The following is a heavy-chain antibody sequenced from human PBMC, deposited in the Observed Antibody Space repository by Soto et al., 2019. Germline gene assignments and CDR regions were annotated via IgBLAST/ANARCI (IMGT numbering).Heavy chain of an antibody. J-gene: IGHJ5*02. V-gene: IGHV4-4*07. CDR3: ARGRGIMITFGGVTNWFDP. D-gene: IGHD3-16*01. CDR1: GGSISSYY. CDR2: IYTSGST. Sequence: SETLSLTCTVSGGSISSYYWSWIRQPAGKGLEWIGRIYTSGSTNYNPSLKSRVTMSVGTSKNQFSLKLSSVTAADTAVYYCARGRGIMITFGGVTNWFDPWGQGTLVTVSS.